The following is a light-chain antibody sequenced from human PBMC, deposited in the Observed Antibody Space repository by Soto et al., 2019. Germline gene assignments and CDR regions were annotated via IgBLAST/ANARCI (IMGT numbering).Light chain of an antibody. V-gene: IGLV2-14*01. Sequence: QSALTQPASVSGSPGQSITISCTGTSSDVGGYNFVSWYQQHPGKAPKLIIYEVSNRPSGVSNRFSGSKSGNTASLTISGLQAEDEADYYCSSFAGSGVYVFGTGTKVTVL. CDR2: EVS. CDR1: SSDVGGYNF. CDR3: SSFAGSGVYV. J-gene: IGLJ1*01.